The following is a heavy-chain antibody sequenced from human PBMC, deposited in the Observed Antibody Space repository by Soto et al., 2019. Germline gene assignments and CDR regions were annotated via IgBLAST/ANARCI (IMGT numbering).Heavy chain of an antibody. D-gene: IGHD6-13*01. J-gene: IGHJ4*02. Sequence: ASVKVSCKASGYTFTSYDINWVRQATGQGLEWMGWMNPNSGNTGYAQKFQGRVTMTRNTSISTAYMELSSLRSEDTAVYYCARGKAAAGTWGYWGQGTLVTVSS. CDR1: GYTFTSYD. CDR3: ARGKAAAGTWGY. V-gene: IGHV1-8*01. CDR2: MNPNSGNT.